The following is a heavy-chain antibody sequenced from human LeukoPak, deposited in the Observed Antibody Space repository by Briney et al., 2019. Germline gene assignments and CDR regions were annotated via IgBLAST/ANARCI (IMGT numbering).Heavy chain of an antibody. Sequence: GGSLRLSCAASGFTFSDYDMHWVRQATGKGLEWVSAIGTAGDTYYTGSVKGRFTISRESAKNSLYLQMNSLRAGDTAVYYCARVAKERVGGVYYFDYWGQGTLVTVSS. CDR3: ARVAKERVGGVYYFDY. CDR2: IGTAGDT. D-gene: IGHD1-1*01. V-gene: IGHV3-13*01. CDR1: GFTFSDYD. J-gene: IGHJ4*02.